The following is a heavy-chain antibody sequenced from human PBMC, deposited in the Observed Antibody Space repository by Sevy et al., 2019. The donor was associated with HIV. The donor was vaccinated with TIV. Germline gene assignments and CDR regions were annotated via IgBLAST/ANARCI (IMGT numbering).Heavy chain of an antibody. CDR3: ARGGRIAVAGKGGFDY. Sequence: ASVKVSCKASGGTFSSYAISWVRQAPGQGLEWMGGIIPIFGTANYVQKFQGSVTITADESTSTAYMELSSLRSEDTAVYYCARGGRIAVAGKGGFDYWGQRTLVTVSS. D-gene: IGHD6-19*01. CDR2: IIPIFGTA. CDR1: GGTFSSYA. V-gene: IGHV1-69*13. J-gene: IGHJ4*02.